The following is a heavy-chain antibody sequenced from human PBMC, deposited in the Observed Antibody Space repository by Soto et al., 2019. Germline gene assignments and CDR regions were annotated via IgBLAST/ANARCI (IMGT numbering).Heavy chain of an antibody. J-gene: IGHJ5*02. D-gene: IGHD3-22*01. CDR3: AKDPVIGRFDP. V-gene: IGHV3-23*01. CDR2: ISGSGGST. Sequence: GLTMRLSCAASGFTFSSYDMSWVRQAPGKELEWVSAISGSGGSTYYADSVKGRFTISRDNSKNRLYLQMNSLRAEDTAVYYCAKDPVIGRFDPWGQGXLVTVPS. CDR1: GFTFSSYD.